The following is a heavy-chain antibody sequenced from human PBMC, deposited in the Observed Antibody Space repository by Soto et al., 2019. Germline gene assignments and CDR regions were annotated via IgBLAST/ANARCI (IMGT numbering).Heavy chain of an antibody. CDR2: ISSSSSYI. CDR1: GFTFSSYS. CDR3: ARDLTVVRFDP. Sequence: EVQLVESGGGLVKPGGSLRLSCAASGFTFSSYSMNWVRQAPGKGLEWVSPISSSSSYIYYADSVKGRFTISRDNAKNSLYLQMNSLRAEDTAVYYCARDLTVVRFDPWGQGTLVTVSS. V-gene: IGHV3-21*01. D-gene: IGHD2-15*01. J-gene: IGHJ5*02.